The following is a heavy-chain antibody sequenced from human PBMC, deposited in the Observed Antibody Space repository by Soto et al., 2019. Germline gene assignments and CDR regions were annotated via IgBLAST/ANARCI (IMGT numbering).Heavy chain of an antibody. CDR2: ISSSSSTI. V-gene: IGHV3-48*01. CDR1: GFIFSSYS. J-gene: IGHJ4*02. CDR3: AKDQGSSWYEIDY. D-gene: IGHD6-13*01. Sequence: GGSLRLSCAASGFIFSSYSMNWVRQAPGKGLEWVSYISSSSSTIYYADSVKGRFTISRDNSKNTLYLQMNSLRAEDTAVYYCAKDQGSSWYEIDYWGQGTLVTVSS.